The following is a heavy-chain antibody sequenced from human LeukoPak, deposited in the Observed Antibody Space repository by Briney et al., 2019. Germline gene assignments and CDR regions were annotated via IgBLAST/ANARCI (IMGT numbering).Heavy chain of an antibody. CDR2: INHSGST. V-gene: IGHV4-34*01. CDR1: GGSFSGYY. Sequence: SETLSLTCAVYGGSFSGYYWSWIRQPPGKGLEWIGEINHSGSTNYNPSLKSRVTISVDTSKNQFSLKLSSVTAADTAVYYCARLNYGSGDWGFDYWGQGTLVTVSS. D-gene: IGHD3-10*01. J-gene: IGHJ4*02. CDR3: ARLNYGSGDWGFDY.